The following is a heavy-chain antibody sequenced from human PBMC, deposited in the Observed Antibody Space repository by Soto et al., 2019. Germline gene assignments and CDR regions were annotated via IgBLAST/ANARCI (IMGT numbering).Heavy chain of an antibody. D-gene: IGHD4-17*01. CDR1: GYTFTSYG. V-gene: IGHV1-18*01. J-gene: IGHJ6*03. CDR3: ASGADYGDFYYMDV. Sequence: ASVKFSCNASGYTFTSYGITWVRQAPGQGLEWMGWISAYNGNTNYAQKLQGRVTMTTDTSTSTAYTELRSLRSDDTAVYYCASGADYGDFYYMDVWGKGTTVTVSS. CDR2: ISAYNGNT.